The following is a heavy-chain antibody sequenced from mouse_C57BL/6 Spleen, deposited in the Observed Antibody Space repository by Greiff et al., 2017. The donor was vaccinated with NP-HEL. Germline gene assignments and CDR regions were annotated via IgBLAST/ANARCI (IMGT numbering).Heavy chain of an antibody. V-gene: IGHV1-5*01. Sequence: VQLQQSGTVLARPGASVKMSCKTSGYTFTSYWMHWVKQRPGRGLEWIGAIYPGNSDTSYNQKFKGKAKLTAVTSASTAYMELSSLTNEDSAVYYCTRTMVTLYYYAMDYWGQGTSVTVSS. CDR3: TRTMVTLYYYAMDY. CDR1: GYTFTSYW. J-gene: IGHJ4*01. D-gene: IGHD2-1*01. CDR2: IYPGNSDT.